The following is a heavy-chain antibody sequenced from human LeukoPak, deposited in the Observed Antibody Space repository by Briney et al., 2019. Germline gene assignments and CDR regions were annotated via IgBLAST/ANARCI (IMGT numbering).Heavy chain of an antibody. V-gene: IGHV3-7*03. CDR1: GFDFSNYW. CDR2: IKQDGSEK. D-gene: IGHD2-15*01. Sequence: GGSLRLSCAASGFDFSNYWMYWVRQAPGKGLEWVANIKQDGSEKYYVDSVRGRFTISRDNSKNTVYLQMNSLRAEDTAVYYCARGYCSGRSCYMWYSDYWGQGTLVTVSS. CDR3: ARGYCSGRSCYMWYSDY. J-gene: IGHJ4*02.